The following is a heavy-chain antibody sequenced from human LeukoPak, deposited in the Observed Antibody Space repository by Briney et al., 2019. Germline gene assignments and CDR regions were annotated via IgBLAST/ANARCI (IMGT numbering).Heavy chain of an antibody. D-gene: IGHD2-2*01. Sequence: SETLSLTCAVYGGSFSGYYWSWIRQPPGKGLEWIGEINHSGSTNYNPSLKSRVTISVDTSKNQFSLKLSSVTAADTAVYYCARARKRVVPAAHTYYYYYMDVWGKGTTVTVSS. CDR3: ARARKRVVPAAHTYYYYYMDV. CDR1: GGSFSGYY. J-gene: IGHJ6*03. V-gene: IGHV4-34*01. CDR2: INHSGST.